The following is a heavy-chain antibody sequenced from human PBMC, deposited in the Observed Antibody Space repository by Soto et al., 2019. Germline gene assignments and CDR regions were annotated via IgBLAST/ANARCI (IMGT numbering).Heavy chain of an antibody. CDR2: ISSSSSYI. CDR3: ARGAFYYDGSAYYSN. D-gene: IGHD3-22*01. J-gene: IGHJ4*02. Sequence: EVQLVESGGGLVKPGGSLSLSCAASGFTFSSYSMNWIRQAPGKGLEWVSSISSSSSYIYYADSVKGRFTISRDNAKNSLYLQMNSLRAEDTAVYYCARGAFYYDGSAYYSNWGQGTLVTVSS. CDR1: GFTFSSYS. V-gene: IGHV3-21*01.